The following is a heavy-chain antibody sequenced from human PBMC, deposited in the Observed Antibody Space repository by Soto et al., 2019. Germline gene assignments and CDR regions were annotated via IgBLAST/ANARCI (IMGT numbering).Heavy chain of an antibody. CDR1: GYTFTIYD. CDR2: MNPNSGNT. V-gene: IGHV1-8*01. D-gene: IGHD2-15*01. Sequence: GASVKVSCKASGYTFTIYDINWVRQATGEGLEWMGWMNPNSGNTGYAQKFQGRVTMTRNTSISTAYMELSSLRSEDTAVYYCARGVEGYCSCGSCYYGMDVWGQGTTVTVSS. CDR3: ARGVEGYCSCGSCYYGMDV. J-gene: IGHJ6*02.